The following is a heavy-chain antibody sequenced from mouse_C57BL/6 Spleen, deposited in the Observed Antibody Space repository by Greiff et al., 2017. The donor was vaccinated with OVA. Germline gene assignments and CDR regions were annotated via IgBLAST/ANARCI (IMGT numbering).Heavy chain of an antibody. CDR3: ARPSLNWKRGFDY. Sequence: EVQLQQSGPELVKPGASVKISCKASGYTFTDYYMNWVKQSHGKSLEWIGDINPNNGGTSYNQKFKGKATLTVDKSSSTAYMELRSLTSEDSAVYYCARPSLNWKRGFDYWGQGTTLTVSS. CDR1: GYTFTDYY. V-gene: IGHV1-26*01. D-gene: IGHD4-1*02. CDR2: INPNNGGT. J-gene: IGHJ2*01.